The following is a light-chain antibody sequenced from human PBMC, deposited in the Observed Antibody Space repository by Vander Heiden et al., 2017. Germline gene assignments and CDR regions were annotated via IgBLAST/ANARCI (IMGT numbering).Light chain of an antibody. V-gene: IGKV1-39*01. CDR2: AAS. Sequence: DIQMTQSPSSLSASVGDRVTITCRASQSISSYLNWYQQKPGKAPKLLIYAASSSQSGVPSSYSRSAPGTDFTLTISMLQPEDFATYYSQRCDSTPFTFGYWTNVDIK. CDR3: QRCDSTPFT. J-gene: IGKJ3*01. CDR1: QSISSY.